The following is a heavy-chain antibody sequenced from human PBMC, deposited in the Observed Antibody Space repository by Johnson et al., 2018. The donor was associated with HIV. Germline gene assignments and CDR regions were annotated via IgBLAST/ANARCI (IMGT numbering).Heavy chain of an antibody. CDR1: GFTFSTYG. V-gene: IGHV3-33*01. Sequence: QVQLVESGGGVVQPGRSLRLSCAASGFTFSTYGMHWVRQAPGKGLEWVAVMWYDGSNKYYADSVKGRFTISRDNSKNTLYLQMNSLRAEDTAVYYCAGGRNAVEIWGQWTRVSVYS. J-gene: IGHJ3*02. CDR3: AGGRNAVEI. D-gene: IGHD1-14*01. CDR2: MWYDGSNK.